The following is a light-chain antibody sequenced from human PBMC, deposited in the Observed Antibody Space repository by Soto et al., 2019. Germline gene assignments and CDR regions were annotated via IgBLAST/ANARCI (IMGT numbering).Light chain of an antibody. J-gene: IGKJ1*01. CDR3: QEYNNYPT. V-gene: IGKV1-5*01. Sequence: DIQMTQSPSTLTASVGDRVTITCRASESINNWLAWYQQRPGKAPKLLIYDVSSLQSGVPSRFSGSGSGTDFTLTISSLQPDDFATYFCQEYNNYPTFGQGTNVVI. CDR1: ESINNW. CDR2: DVS.